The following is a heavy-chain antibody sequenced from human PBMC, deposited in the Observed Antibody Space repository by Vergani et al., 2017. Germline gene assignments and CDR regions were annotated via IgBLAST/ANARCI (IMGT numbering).Heavy chain of an antibody. J-gene: IGHJ4*02. CDR2: ISSSSSTI. D-gene: IGHD1-7*01. CDR3: ARHLLELRGYYFDY. CDR1: GFTFSSYS. V-gene: IGHV3-48*04. Sequence: EVQLVESGGGLVQPGGSLRLSCAASGFTFSSYSMNWVRQAPGKGLEWVSYISSSSSTIYYADSVKGRFTISRDNAKNSLYLQMNSLRAEDTAVYYCARHLLELRGYYFDYWGQGTLVTVSS.